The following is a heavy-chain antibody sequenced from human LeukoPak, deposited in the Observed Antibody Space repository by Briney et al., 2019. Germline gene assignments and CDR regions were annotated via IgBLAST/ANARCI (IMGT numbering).Heavy chain of an antibody. CDR3: AKEYCSNSVCHSLDY. CDR1: GFTFSSSG. J-gene: IGHJ4*02. Sequence: GGSLRLSCAASGFTFSSSGMHWVRQAPGKGLEWVAVISYDGSNKYYADSVKGRFTLSRDNSKNTLYLQMNSLRAEDTAVYYCAKEYCSNSVCHSLDYWGQGTLVTVSS. CDR2: ISYDGSNK. D-gene: IGHD2-8*01. V-gene: IGHV3-30*18.